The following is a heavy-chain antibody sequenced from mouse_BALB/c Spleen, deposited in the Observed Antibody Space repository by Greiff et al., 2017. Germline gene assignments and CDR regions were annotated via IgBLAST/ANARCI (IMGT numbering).Heavy chain of an antibody. V-gene: IGHV3-6*02. Sequence: EVKLQESGPGLVKPSQSLSLTCSVTGYSITSGYFWYWIRQFPGNKLEWMGYISYDGSNNYNPSLKNRISITRDTSKNQFFLKLNSVTTEDTATYYCAREVYYYGSSPHYYFDYWGQGTTLTVSS. CDR1: GYSITSGYF. CDR3: AREVYYYGSSPHYYFDY. D-gene: IGHD1-1*01. J-gene: IGHJ2*01. CDR2: ISYDGSN.